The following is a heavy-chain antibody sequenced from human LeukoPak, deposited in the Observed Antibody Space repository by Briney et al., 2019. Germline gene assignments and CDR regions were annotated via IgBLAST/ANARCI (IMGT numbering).Heavy chain of an antibody. CDR3: ARRGYSSSWFDC. V-gene: IGHV4-39*01. Sequence: SETLSLTCTVSSGSISSSSYYWGWIRQPPGKGLEWIGSIYYSGSTYYNPSLKSRVTISVDTSKNQFSLKLSSVTAADTAVYYCARRGYSSSWFDCWGQGTLVTVSS. CDR1: SGSISSSSYY. D-gene: IGHD6-13*01. J-gene: IGHJ4*02. CDR2: IYYSGST.